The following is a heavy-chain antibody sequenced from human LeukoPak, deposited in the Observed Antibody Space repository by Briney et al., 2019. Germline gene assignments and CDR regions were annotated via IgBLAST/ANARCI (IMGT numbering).Heavy chain of an antibody. V-gene: IGHV4-39*01. D-gene: IGHD3-10*01. CDR1: GGSISSSSYY. J-gene: IGHJ5*02. CDR3: ARTSGSYLKWLDP. CDR2: IYYSGST. Sequence: SETLPLTCTVSGGSISSSSYYWGWIRQPPGKGLEWIGSIYYSGSTYYNPSLKSRVTISVDTSKNQFSLKLSSVTATDTAVYYCARTSGSYLKWLDPWGQGTLVTVSS.